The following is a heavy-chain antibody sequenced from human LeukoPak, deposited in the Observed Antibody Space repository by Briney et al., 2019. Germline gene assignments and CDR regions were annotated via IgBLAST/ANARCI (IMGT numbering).Heavy chain of an antibody. V-gene: IGHV3-74*01. D-gene: IGHD3-10*01. CDR3: AKEYDSGGYGANFDY. Sequence: PGGSLTLSCAASGFTFSSYWMHWVRQAPGKGLVWVSRINSDGSTTNYADSVKGRFTISRDNSRNTMYLQMDSLRAEDTAVYYCAKEYDSGGYGANFDYWGQGTLVTVSS. J-gene: IGHJ4*02. CDR2: INSDGSTT. CDR1: GFTFSSYW.